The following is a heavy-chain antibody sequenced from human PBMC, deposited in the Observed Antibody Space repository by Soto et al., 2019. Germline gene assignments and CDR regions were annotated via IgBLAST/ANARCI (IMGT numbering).Heavy chain of an antibody. CDR3: ARSPRVIVAAKGTLDY. CDR2: ISASTGNT. D-gene: IGHD5-12*01. V-gene: IGHV1-18*04. J-gene: IGHJ4*02. CDR1: GYTFTSYG. Sequence: QVQLVQSGAEVKKPGASLMVFCKASGYTFTSYGINWVRQAPGQGLEWMGWISASTGNTNYAESVQGRVILTTDISTSTAYMELRSLTSNDTAVYYCARSPRVIVAAKGTLDYWGQGTRVTVSS.